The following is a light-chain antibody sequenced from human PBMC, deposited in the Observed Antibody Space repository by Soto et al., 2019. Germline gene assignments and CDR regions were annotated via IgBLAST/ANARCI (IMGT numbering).Light chain of an antibody. CDR2: DVS. Sequence: QSALTQPASVSGSPGQSITISCTGTSSDVGGYNYVSWYQQHPGKASKLMIYDVSNRPSGVSNRFSGSKSGNTASLTISGLQAEDEADYYCSSYTSSSTARVFGGGTKVTVL. CDR3: SSYTSSSTARV. V-gene: IGLV2-14*01. CDR1: SSDVGGYNY. J-gene: IGLJ2*01.